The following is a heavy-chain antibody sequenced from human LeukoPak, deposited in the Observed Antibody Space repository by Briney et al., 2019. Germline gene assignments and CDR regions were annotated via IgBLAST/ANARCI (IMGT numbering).Heavy chain of an antibody. CDR2: INPSGRI. CDR3: ARGRQEVSMIVVVMTAVSYYLDV. J-gene: IGHJ6*03. D-gene: IGHD3-22*01. CDR1: GGSFSGYY. V-gene: IGHV4-34*01. Sequence: SETLSLTCAVYGGSFSGYYWTWIRQAPGKGLEWIGEINPSGRISYNPSLKSRLTISVDASKNQFSLNLRSLTAADTAVYYCARGRQEVSMIVVVMTAVSYYLDVWVKGTMVTVS.